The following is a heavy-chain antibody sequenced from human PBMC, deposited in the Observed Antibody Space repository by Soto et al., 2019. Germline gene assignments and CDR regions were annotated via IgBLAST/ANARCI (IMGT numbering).Heavy chain of an antibody. CDR1: GFTFSSYG. CDR2: ISYAGSNK. CDR3: AKDQLRGVRGVITYYYGMDV. V-gene: IGHV3-30*18. J-gene: IGHJ6*02. D-gene: IGHD3-10*01. Sequence: QVQLVESGGGVVQPGRSLRLSCAASGFTFSSYGMHWVRQAPGKGLEWVAVISYAGSNKYYADSVKGRFTISRDNSKNTLYLQMNSLRAEDTAVYYCAKDQLRGVRGVITYYYGMDVWGQGTTVTVSS.